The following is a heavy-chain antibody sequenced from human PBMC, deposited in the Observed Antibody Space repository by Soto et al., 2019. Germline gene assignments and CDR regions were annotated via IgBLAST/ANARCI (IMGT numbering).Heavy chain of an antibody. D-gene: IGHD3-3*01. CDR1: GYQVSTWDNFTSYW. CDR2: IYPGDSDT. Sequence: HGESLKVSCRGSGYQVSTWDNFTSYWLAWVRQMPGEGLEWMGIIYPGDSDTRYSPSFQGQVTISADKSINSVYLQWSSLKASDTATYYCARLGFNYDFLSGYYNVHHYYGIDVWGQGTTVTVSS. V-gene: IGHV5-51*01. CDR3: ARLGFNYDFLSGYYNVHHYYGIDV. J-gene: IGHJ6*02.